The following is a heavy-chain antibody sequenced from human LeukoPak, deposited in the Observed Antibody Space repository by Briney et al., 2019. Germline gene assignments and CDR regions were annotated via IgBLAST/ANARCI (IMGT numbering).Heavy chain of an antibody. D-gene: IGHD6-13*01. CDR2: ISAYNGNT. CDR1: GYTFTSYY. Sequence: ASVKVSCKASGYTFTSYYMHWVRQAPGQGLEWMGWISAYNGNTNYAQKLQGRVTMTTDTSTSTAYMELRSLRSGDTAVYYCARVEAGIAEDYWGQGTLVTVSS. J-gene: IGHJ4*02. V-gene: IGHV1-18*04. CDR3: ARVEAGIAEDY.